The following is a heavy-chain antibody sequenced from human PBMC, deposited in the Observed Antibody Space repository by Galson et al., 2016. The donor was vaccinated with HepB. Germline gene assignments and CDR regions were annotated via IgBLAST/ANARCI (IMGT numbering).Heavy chain of an antibody. J-gene: IGHJ4*02. CDR1: GFTFHYYA. Sequence: SLRLSCAASGFTFHYYAMHWVRQAPGRGLEWVSGISWNSGSIGYEDSVKGRFTISRDNAKNSLYLQMNSLRAEDTALYYCAKWGRSAWYTDRYYFDYWGQGTLVTVSS. V-gene: IGHV3-9*01. CDR3: AKWGRSAWYTDRYYFDY. CDR2: ISWNSGSI. D-gene: IGHD6-19*01.